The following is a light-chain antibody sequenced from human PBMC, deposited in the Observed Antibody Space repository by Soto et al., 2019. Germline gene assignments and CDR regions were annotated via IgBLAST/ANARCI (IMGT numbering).Light chain of an antibody. Sequence: EVVMRQSPATLSVSPGEVATLSFSASQGIGDTLAWYQHKPGQTPRLLIYDTSTRATGVPTRFSGSRSGAEFTLTINSLQSEDFAVYYCQQYNNWPPWTFGQGTKVDIK. CDR3: QQYNNWPPWT. V-gene: IGKV3-15*01. J-gene: IGKJ1*01. CDR2: DTS. CDR1: QGIGDT.